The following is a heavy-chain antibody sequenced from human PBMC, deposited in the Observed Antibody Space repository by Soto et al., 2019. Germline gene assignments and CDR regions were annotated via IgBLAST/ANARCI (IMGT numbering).Heavy chain of an antibody. V-gene: IGHV1-18*01. CDR3: AREGVAPYYYYGMDV. D-gene: IGHD5-12*01. CDR2: ISSYNGDT. Sequence: QVQLVQSGAEVKKPGASVKVSCKASGYTFTRSGISWVRQAPGQGPEWMGWISSYNGDTNYAQTFQGRVTMTTDTSTSKAYLELRSLRSDETAVYYCAREGVAPYYYYGMDVWGQGTPVTVSS. J-gene: IGHJ6*02. CDR1: GYTFTRSG.